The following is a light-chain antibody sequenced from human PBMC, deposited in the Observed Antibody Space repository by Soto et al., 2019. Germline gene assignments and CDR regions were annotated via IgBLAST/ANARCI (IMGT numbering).Light chain of an antibody. CDR3: QQYGSSPRS. V-gene: IGKV3-20*01. J-gene: IGKJ1*01. Sequence: EVVLTQSPGTLSLSPGERATLSCRASQSVSATFVARYRQKPGQAPRLIIYDASSRATGIPDRFSGSGSGTEFTLTIGRLEPEDFGVYYCQQYGSSPRSFGQGTKVEIK. CDR1: QSVSATF. CDR2: DAS.